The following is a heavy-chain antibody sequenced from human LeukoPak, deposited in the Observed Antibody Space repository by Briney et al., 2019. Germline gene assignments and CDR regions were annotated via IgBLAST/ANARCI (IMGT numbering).Heavy chain of an antibody. J-gene: IGHJ4*02. Sequence: GGSLRLSCAASGLSVSSDYMNWVRQAPGKGLEWVSSISSSSSYIYYADSVKGRFTISRDNAKNSLYLQMNSLRAEDTAVYYCASPEMGATMEWGQGTLVTVSS. CDR1: GLSVSSDY. CDR2: ISSSSSYI. CDR3: ASPEMGATME. V-gene: IGHV3-21*06. D-gene: IGHD1-26*01.